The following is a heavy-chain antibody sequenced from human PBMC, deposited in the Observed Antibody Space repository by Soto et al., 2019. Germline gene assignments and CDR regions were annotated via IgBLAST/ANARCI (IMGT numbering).Heavy chain of an antibody. CDR3: ARRGYGSRWPNVYMDV. V-gene: IGHV3-64*01. CDR2: ISSNGAHT. Sequence: AGSLRLSCAAAGFTFSNYAMSWFRQATGKGLEYVSAISSNGAHTYYAKSVKGRFTISRDNSEDTLYLQMGSLRAEDMALYYCARRGYGSRWPNVYMDVWGKGTTVTVPS. CDR1: GFTFSNYA. J-gene: IGHJ6*03. D-gene: IGHD6-13*01.